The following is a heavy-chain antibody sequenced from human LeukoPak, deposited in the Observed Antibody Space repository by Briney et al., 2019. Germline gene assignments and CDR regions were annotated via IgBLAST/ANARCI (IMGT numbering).Heavy chain of an antibody. Sequence: ASVKVSCKASGYTFIGYYIHWVRHAPRQGLEWMGWMNPNSGDTNYAQKFQGRVTMTRDTSISTAYMELSRLRSDDTAVYHCSRIYIQDGNCNWGQGTLVTVSS. CDR2: MNPNSGDT. CDR1: GYTFIGYY. V-gene: IGHV1-2*02. CDR3: SRIYIQDGNCN. D-gene: IGHD1-7*01. J-gene: IGHJ4*02.